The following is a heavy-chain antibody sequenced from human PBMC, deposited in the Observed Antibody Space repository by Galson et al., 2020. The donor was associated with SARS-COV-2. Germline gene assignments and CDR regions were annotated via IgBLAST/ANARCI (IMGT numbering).Heavy chain of an antibody. J-gene: IGHJ4*02. Sequence: ASVKVSCKASGYTFTSYYMHWVRQAPGQGLEWMGIINPSGGSTSYAQKFQGRVTMTRDTSTSTVYMELSSLRSEDTAVYYCARDSARVGYGPSYFDYWGQGTLVTVSS. V-gene: IGHV1-46*01. CDR2: INPSGGST. CDR3: ARDSARVGYGPSYFDY. D-gene: IGHD5-12*01. CDR1: GYTFTSYY.